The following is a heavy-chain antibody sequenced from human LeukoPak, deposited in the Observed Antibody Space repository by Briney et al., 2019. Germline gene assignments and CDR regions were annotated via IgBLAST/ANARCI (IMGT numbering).Heavy chain of an antibody. J-gene: IGHJ4*02. CDR1: GYTFTSYG. CDR3: AREGADYGDYLGRIIRGFDY. CDR2: ISAYNGNT. Sequence: ASVKVSCKASGYTFTSYGISWVRQAPGQGLEWMGWISAYNGNTNYAQTLQGRVTMTTDTSTSTAYMELRSLRSDDTAVYYCAREGADYGDYLGRIIRGFDYWGQGTLVTVSS. D-gene: IGHD4-17*01. V-gene: IGHV1-18*01.